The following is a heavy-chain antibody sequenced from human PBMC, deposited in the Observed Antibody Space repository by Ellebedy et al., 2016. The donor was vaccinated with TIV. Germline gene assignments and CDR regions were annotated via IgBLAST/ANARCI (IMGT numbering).Heavy chain of an antibody. J-gene: IGHJ4*02. D-gene: IGHD3-10*01. CDR3: ARDKGAMSMTLGSRFDY. CDR1: GFIFNNYW. V-gene: IGHV3-7*01. CDR2: IKEDGSEK. Sequence: GESLKISCAASGFIFNNYWMSWVRQAPGKGLEWVANIKEDGSEKYYVDSVKGRFTISRDNAKNSLFLQMNSLRADDTAVYFCARDKGAMSMTLGSRFDYWGQGNLVSVSS.